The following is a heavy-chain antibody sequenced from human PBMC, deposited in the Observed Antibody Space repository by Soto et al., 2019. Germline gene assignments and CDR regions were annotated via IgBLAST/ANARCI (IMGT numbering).Heavy chain of an antibody. J-gene: IGHJ5*02. CDR2: MSGSGSRI. Sequence: EVQLLESGGGLVQPGGSLRLSCAASGFTFSNYAMTGVRQAPGKVLEWVSGMSGSGSRIYYADSVKGRFTISRDTSKNTLDLQRNSLRAEDTAVDHCAKGGDSSSGKNWFDPWGQGTLVTVSS. D-gene: IGHD6-13*01. V-gene: IGHV3-23*01. CDR3: AKGGDSSSGKNWFDP. CDR1: GFTFSNYA.